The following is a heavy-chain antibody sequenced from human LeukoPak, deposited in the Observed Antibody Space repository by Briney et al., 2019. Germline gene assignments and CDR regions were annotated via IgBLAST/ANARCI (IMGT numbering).Heavy chain of an antibody. CDR1: GYTFTTYG. CDR3: ARDRDILTAYYMNY. J-gene: IGHJ4*02. CDR2: ISAYNGNT. V-gene: IGHV1-18*04. Sequence: ASVRVSCTASGYTFTTYGISWVRQAPGQGREWMGWISAYNGNTNYAQKLQGRVSMTTDTSTRTAYMELRSLTSDDTAVYYCARDRDILTAYYMNYWGQGTLVTVSS. D-gene: IGHD3-9*01.